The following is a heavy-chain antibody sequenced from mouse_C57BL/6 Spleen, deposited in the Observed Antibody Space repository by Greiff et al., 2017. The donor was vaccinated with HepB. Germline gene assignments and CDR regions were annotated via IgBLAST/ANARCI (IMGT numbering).Heavy chain of an antibody. CDR2: INPSTGGT. CDR1: GYSFTGYY. CDR3: ARGGYVGYYYAMDY. J-gene: IGHJ4*01. V-gene: IGHV1-42*01. Sequence: EVQLQQSGPELVKPGASVKISCKASGYSFTGYYMNWVKQSPEKSLEWIGEINPSTGGTTYNQKFKAKATLTVDKSSSTAYMQLKSLTSEDSAVYYCARGGYVGYYYAMDYWGQGTSVTVSS. D-gene: IGHD3-1*01.